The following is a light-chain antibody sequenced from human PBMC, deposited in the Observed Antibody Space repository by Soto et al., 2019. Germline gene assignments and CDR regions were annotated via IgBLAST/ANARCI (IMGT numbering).Light chain of an antibody. J-gene: IGKJ4*01. CDR3: QQYNSYSG. Sequence: DIQMTQSPSTLSASVGDRVTITCRASQSISSWLAWYQQKPGKAPKLLIYDASSLESGVPLRFSGSGSGTEFTLTSSSLQPDYFATYYGQQYNSYSGFGGGTKVEIK. V-gene: IGKV1-5*01. CDR1: QSISSW. CDR2: DAS.